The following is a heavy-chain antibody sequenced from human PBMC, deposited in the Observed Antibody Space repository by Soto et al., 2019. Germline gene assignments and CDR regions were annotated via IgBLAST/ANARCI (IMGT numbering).Heavy chain of an antibody. J-gene: IGHJ4*02. CDR3: ANLLHDYGEIFDY. CDR1: GFTFSSYA. CDR2: ISGSGGST. Sequence: PGGSLRLSCAASGFTFSSYAMSWVRQAPGKGLEWVSAISGSGGSTYYADSVKGRFTISRDNSKNTLYLQMNSLRAEDTAVYYCANLLHDYGEIFDYWGQGTLVTVSS. D-gene: IGHD4-17*01. V-gene: IGHV3-23*01.